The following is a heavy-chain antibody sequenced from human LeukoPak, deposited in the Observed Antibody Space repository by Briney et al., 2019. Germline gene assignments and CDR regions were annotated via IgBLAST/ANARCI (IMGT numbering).Heavy chain of an antibody. CDR1: GYSFTSYW. CDR2: MYLGDSDT. CDR3: ARRSSGGKEFDY. V-gene: IGHV5-51*01. J-gene: IGHJ4*02. Sequence: GESLKISCKGSGYSFTSYWIAFVRQTPGKVLEWMGIMYLGDSDTRYSPSFQGQVTISADKSISTAYLQWSSLKASDTAMYYCARRSSGGKEFDYWGQGTLVTVSS. D-gene: IGHD6-19*01.